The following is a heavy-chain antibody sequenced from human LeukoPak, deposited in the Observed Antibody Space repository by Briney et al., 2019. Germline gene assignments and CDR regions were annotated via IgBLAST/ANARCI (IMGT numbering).Heavy chain of an antibody. Sequence: PSETLSLTCTVSGGSIGSYYWSWIREPPGKGLEWIGYIYYSGSTNYNPSLKSRVTISVDTSKNQFSLKLSSVTAADTAVYYCARDLKDRGDNWFDPWGQGTLVTVSS. CDR3: ARDLKDRGDNWFDP. CDR1: GGSIGSYY. J-gene: IGHJ5*02. CDR2: IYYSGST. V-gene: IGHV4-59*01. D-gene: IGHD2-15*01.